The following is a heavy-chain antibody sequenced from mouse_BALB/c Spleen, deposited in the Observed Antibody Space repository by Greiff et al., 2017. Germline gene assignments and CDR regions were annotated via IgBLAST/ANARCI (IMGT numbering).Heavy chain of an antibody. Sequence: EVMLVESGTVLARPGASVKMSCKASGYSFTSYWMHWVKQRPGQGLEWIGAIYPGNSDTSYNQKFKGKAKLTAVTSASTAYMELSSLTNEDSAVYYCTRSYYYGSSYTYYFDYWGQGTTLTVSS. J-gene: IGHJ2*01. CDR3: TRSYYYGSSYTYYFDY. CDR1: GYSFTSYW. D-gene: IGHD1-1*01. V-gene: IGHV1-5*01. CDR2: IYPGNSDT.